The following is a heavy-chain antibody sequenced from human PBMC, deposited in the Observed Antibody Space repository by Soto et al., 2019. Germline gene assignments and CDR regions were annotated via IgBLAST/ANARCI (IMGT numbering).Heavy chain of an antibody. CDR2: IIPIFDTT. J-gene: IGHJ4*02. Sequence: SVKVSCKGSGCTFSNSVISWVRQAPGQGLEWMGGIIPIFDTTNYAQKFQSRVTIIADESTSTGYMELASLRSEDTAVYDCASATRPSGSNIYEHYFHYWGRGT. CDR3: ASATRPSGSNIYEHYFHY. D-gene: IGHD5-18*01. V-gene: IGHV1-69*13. CDR1: GCTFSNSV.